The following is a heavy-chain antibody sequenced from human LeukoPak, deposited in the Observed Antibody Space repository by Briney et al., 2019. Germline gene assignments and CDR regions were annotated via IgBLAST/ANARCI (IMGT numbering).Heavy chain of an antibody. CDR3: ARDRGINSGSYYSDY. V-gene: IGHV3-11*01. J-gene: IGHJ4*02. Sequence: GGSLRLSCVASGLTFSDTNLAWIRQAPGKGLEWISYIRGVPTDLYYADSVKGRFTISRDNAKNSLYLQMNSLRAEDTALYYCARDRGINSGSYYSDYWGQGTLVTVSS. CDR2: IRGVPTDL. CDR1: GLTFSDTN. D-gene: IGHD1-26*01.